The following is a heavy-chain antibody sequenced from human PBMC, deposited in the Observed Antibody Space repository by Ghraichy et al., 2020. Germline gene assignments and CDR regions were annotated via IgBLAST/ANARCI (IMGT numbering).Heavy chain of an antibody. J-gene: IGHJ4*02. CDR2: ISSSSSYI. D-gene: IGHD6-6*01. CDR3: ARDLRGGEFSSIAARGDY. V-gene: IGHV3-21*01. CDR1: GFTFSSYS. Sequence: GVLRLSCAASGFTFSSYSMNWVRQAPGKGLEWVSSISSSSSYIYYADSVKGRFTISRDNAKNSLYLQMNSLRAEDTAVYYCARDLRGGEFSSIAARGDYWGQGTLVTVSS.